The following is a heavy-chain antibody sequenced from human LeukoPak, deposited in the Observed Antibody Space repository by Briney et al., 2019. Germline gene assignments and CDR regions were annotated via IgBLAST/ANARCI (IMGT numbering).Heavy chain of an antibody. CDR3: ARDGGYCSSTSCDFDY. J-gene: IGHJ4*02. D-gene: IGHD2-2*01. Sequence: GGSLRLSCAASGFTFSDYYMSWIRQAPGKGLEWVSYISSSSSYTNYADPVKGRFTISRDNAKNSLYLQMNSLRAEDTAVYYCARDGGYCSSTSCDFDYWGQGTLVTVSS. CDR2: ISSSSSYT. CDR1: GFTFSDYY. V-gene: IGHV3-11*06.